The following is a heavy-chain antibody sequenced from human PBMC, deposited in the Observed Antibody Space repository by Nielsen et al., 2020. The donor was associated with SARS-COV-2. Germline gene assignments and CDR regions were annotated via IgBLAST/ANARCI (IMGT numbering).Heavy chain of an antibody. V-gene: IGHV4-28*03. CDR3: ARVRFLEWFDY. CDR2: IYYSGST. Sequence: IRQPPGKGLEWIGYIYYSGSTYYNPSLKSRVTISVDTSKNQFSLKLSSVTAADTAVYYCARVRFLEWFDYWGQGTLVTVSS. J-gene: IGHJ4*02. D-gene: IGHD3-3*01.